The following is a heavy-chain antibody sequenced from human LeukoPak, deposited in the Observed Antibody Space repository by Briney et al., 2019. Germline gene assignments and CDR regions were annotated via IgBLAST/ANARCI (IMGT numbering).Heavy chain of an antibody. D-gene: IGHD6-19*01. J-gene: IGHJ4*02. CDR3: AKEGSSGLRNYFDS. V-gene: IGHV3-23*01. CDR2: ISGSGGNT. Sequence: GGSLRLSCAASGFTFSSYAMSWVRQAPGKGLEWVSAISGSGGNTYYADSVKGRFTISRDNSKNTLYLQMNSLRAVDTAVYYCAKEGSSGLRNYFDSWGQGTLVTVSS. CDR1: GFTFSSYA.